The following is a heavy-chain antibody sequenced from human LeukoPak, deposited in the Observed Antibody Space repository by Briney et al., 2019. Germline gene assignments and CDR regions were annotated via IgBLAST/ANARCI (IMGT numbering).Heavy chain of an antibody. CDR1: GFTFSRHA. CDR3: AKDESTRIAVWGSHRFYALDI. J-gene: IGHJ3*02. V-gene: IGHV3-23*01. Sequence: GGSLRLSCEASGFTFSRHAMSWVRQAPGKGLEWVSAISGSGGSTYYADSVKGRFTISRDNSKNTLYLQMNSLRADDTALYYCAKDESTRIAVWGSHRFYALDIWGQGTMVTVSS. D-gene: IGHD3-16*02. CDR2: ISGSGGST.